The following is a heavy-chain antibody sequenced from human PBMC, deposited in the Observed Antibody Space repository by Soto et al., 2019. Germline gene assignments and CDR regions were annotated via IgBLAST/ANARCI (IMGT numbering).Heavy chain of an antibody. D-gene: IGHD4-17*01. CDR1: GGTFSSYA. J-gene: IGHJ4*02. CDR3: AGPMTTVPTSVWGPDS. V-gene: IGHV1-69*12. CDR2: IIPIFGTA. Sequence: QVQLVQSGAEVKKPGSSVKVSCKASGGTFSSYAISWVRQAPGQGLEWMGGIIPIFGTANYAQKFQGRVTLTADESTSTDYIELSSLRSEDTAVYYCAGPMTTVPTSVWGPDSWGQGTLVTVSS.